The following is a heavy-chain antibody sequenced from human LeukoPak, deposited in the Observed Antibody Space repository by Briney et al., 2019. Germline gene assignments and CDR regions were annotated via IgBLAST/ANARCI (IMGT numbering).Heavy chain of an antibody. D-gene: IGHD3-9*01. V-gene: IGHV3-23*01. CDR1: GFTFSSYA. Sequence: PGGSLRLSCAASGFTFSSYAMSWVRQAPGKGLEWVSAISGSGGSTYYADSVKGRFTISRDNSKNTLYLQMNSLRAEDTAVYYCAKGDYDILTGLYYFDYWGQGTPVTVSS. CDR2: ISGSGGST. CDR3: AKGDYDILTGLYYFDY. J-gene: IGHJ4*02.